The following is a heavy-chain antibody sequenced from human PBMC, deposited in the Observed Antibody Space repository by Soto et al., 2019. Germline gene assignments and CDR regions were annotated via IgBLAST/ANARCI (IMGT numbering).Heavy chain of an antibody. D-gene: IGHD3-16*01. CDR3: ARELHGGSYGMDV. CDR1: GFTFPNYD. J-gene: IGHJ6*02. V-gene: IGHV3-13*01. Sequence: GSLKLSCAASGFTFPNYDMHWVRQGTGKGLEWVSGITTAGDTYYPGSVKGRFTISREKAKNSLYLQMNSLSAGDTAVYYCARELHGGSYGMDVWGQGTTVTVSS. CDR2: ITTAGDT.